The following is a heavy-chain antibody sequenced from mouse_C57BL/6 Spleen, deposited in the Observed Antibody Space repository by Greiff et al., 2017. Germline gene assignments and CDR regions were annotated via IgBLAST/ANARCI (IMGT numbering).Heavy chain of an antibody. D-gene: IGHD1-1*02. J-gene: IGHJ4*01. CDR1: GYAFSSYW. Sequence: QVHVKQSGAELVKPGASVKISCKASGYAFSSYWMNWVKQRPGKGLEWIGQIYPGDGDTNYNGKFKGKATLTADKSSSTAYMQLSSLTSEDSAVYFCAREDYLYAMDYWGQGTSVTVSS. CDR3: AREDYLYAMDY. V-gene: IGHV1-80*01. CDR2: IYPGDGDT.